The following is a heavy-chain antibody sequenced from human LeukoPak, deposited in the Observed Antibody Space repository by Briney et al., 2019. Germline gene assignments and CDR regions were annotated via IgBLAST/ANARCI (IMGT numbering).Heavy chain of an antibody. CDR2: IYPGDPDI. Sequence: GEALKISCECSGFNFPAYYIGWVRQVPAKGLELMGIIYPGDPDIRYSPSFHGPVTISADKSISTAYLQWSRLKASDSAMYYCARGASSGSTGYHMGTFWGQGTRVTVSS. V-gene: IGHV5-51*01. J-gene: IGHJ4*02. CDR1: GFNFPAYY. D-gene: IGHD3-10*01. CDR3: ARGASSGSTGYHMGTF.